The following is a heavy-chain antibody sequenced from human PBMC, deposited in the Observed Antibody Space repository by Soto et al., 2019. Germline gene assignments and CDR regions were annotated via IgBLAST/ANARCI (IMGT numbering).Heavy chain of an antibody. Sequence: GGSLRLSCATSGFIFSDFAMTWVRQAPGMGLEWVSAMSGANEDRGYAVSVKGRFTISRDNARNSLYLQMNSLRAGDTAVYYCASDSFYYDILTGYYSPVAFDIWGQGTMVTVSS. CDR3: ASDSFYYDILTGYYSPVAFDI. V-gene: IGHV3-21*01. CDR2: MSGANEDR. D-gene: IGHD3-9*01. J-gene: IGHJ3*02. CDR1: GFIFSDFA.